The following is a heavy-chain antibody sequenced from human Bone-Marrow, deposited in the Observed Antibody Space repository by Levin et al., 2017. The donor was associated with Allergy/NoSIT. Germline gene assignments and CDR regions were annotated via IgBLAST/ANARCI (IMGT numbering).Heavy chain of an antibody. CDR3: AKDRVVVVGLFDY. CDR1: GFIFADYA. CDR2: LDGSSGKT. J-gene: IGHJ4*02. Sequence: AGGSLRLSCRISGFIFADYAMNWVRQAPGRGLEWVSSLDGSSGKTHYADSVKGRFTVSRDNAKDTLYLQMSNLRAEDTAIYYCAKDRVVVVGLFDYWGPGSLVTVSS. D-gene: IGHD2-15*01. V-gene: IGHV3-23*01.